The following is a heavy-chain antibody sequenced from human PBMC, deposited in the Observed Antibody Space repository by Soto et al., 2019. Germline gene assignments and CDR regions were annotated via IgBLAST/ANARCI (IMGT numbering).Heavy chain of an antibody. V-gene: IGHV4-39*01. CDR3: VGVIKNYYYGMDV. D-gene: IGHD3-22*01. CDR1: GGSIGSSSYY. Sequence: SETLSLTCTVSGGSIGSSSYYWGWIRQPPGKGLEWIGSIYYSGSTYYNPSLKSRVTISVDTSKNQFSLKLSSVTAADTAVYYCVGVIKNYYYGMDVWGQGTTVTVSS. CDR2: IYYSGST. J-gene: IGHJ6*02.